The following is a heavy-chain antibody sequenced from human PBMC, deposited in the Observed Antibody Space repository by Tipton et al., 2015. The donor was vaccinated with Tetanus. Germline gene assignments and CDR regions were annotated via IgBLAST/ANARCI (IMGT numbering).Heavy chain of an antibody. CDR1: GYTFTGYY. D-gene: IGHD6-19*01. Sequence: QLVQSGAEVKKPGASVKVSCKASGYTFTGYYMHWVRQAPGQGLEWMGWISAYNGNTNYAQKLQGRVTMTTDTSTSTAYMELRSLRSDDTAVYYCARVYKAESSGWRGSFEFDPWGQGTLVTVSS. V-gene: IGHV1-18*04. J-gene: IGHJ5*02. CDR2: ISAYNGNT. CDR3: ARVYKAESSGWRGSFEFDP.